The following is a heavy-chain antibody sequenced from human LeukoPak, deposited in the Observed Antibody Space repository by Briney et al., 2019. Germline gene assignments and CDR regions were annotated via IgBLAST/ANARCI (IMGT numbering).Heavy chain of an antibody. CDR1: GGSISSHY. CDR3: ASATYYDFWSGNYRTSPYYYYSMDV. D-gene: IGHD3-3*01. CDR2: IYYSGST. J-gene: IGHJ6*03. V-gene: IGHV4-59*11. Sequence: PSETLSLTCTVSGGSISSHYWSWIRQPPGKGLEWIGYIYYSGSTNYNPSLESRVTISVDTSKNQFSLKVTSVTAADTAVFYCASATYYDFWSGNYRTSPYYYYSMDVWGKGTTVTVSS.